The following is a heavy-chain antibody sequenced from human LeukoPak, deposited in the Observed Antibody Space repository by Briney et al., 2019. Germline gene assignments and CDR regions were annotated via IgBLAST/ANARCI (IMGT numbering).Heavy chain of an antibody. V-gene: IGHV3-53*01. Sequence: GGSLRLSCTVSGFTVSTNSMSWVRQAPGKGLEWVSFIYSDNTHYSDSVKGRFTISRDNTKNTLYLQMNSLRAEDTAVYYCARRAGAYSHPYDYWGQGTLVTVSS. CDR2: IYSDNT. J-gene: IGHJ4*02. CDR1: GFTVSTNS. D-gene: IGHD4/OR15-4a*01. CDR3: ARRAGAYSHPYDY.